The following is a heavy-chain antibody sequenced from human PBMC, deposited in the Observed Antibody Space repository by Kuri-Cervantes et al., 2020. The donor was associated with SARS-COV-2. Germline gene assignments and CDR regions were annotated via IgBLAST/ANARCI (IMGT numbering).Heavy chain of an antibody. CDR2: ISGSGGST. CDR3: AKDAGYSSSWYVGGSIWFDP. D-gene: IGHD6-13*01. J-gene: IGHJ5*02. V-gene: IGHV3-23*01. Sequence: GGSLRLSCAASGFTLSSYAMSWVRQAPGKGLEWVSAISGSGGSTYYADSVKGRFTISRDNSKNTLYLQMNSLRAEDTAVYYCAKDAGYSSSWYVGGSIWFDPWGQGTLVTVSS. CDR1: GFTLSSYA.